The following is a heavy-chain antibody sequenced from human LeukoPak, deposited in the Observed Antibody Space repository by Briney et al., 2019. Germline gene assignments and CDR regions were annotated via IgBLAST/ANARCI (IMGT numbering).Heavy chain of an antibody. J-gene: IGHJ6*03. CDR1: GVSISTYY. Sequence: PSETLSLTCTVSGVSISTYYWSWIRQPAGKGLEWIGRIYTSGNTNYNPSLKSRVTMSVDTSKAQFSLKMTSVTAADTAVYYCARERTQEYSTSEAHYTYYMDVWGKGTMVTVSS. D-gene: IGHD4-11*01. CDR2: IYTSGNT. V-gene: IGHV4-4*07. CDR3: ARERTQEYSTSEAHYTYYMDV.